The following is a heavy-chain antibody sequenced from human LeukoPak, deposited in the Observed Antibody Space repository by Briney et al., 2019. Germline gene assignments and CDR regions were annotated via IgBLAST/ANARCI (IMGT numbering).Heavy chain of an antibody. V-gene: IGHV1-18*01. J-gene: IGHJ4*02. Sequence: GASVKVSCKASGYTFTSYGISWARQAPGQGLEWMGWISAYNGNTNYAQKLQGRVTMTTDTSTSTAYMELRSLRSDDTAVYYCARVYYYDSSGSPLFDYWGQGTLDTDSS. CDR1: GYTFTSYG. D-gene: IGHD3-22*01. CDR2: ISAYNGNT. CDR3: ARVYYYDSSGSPLFDY.